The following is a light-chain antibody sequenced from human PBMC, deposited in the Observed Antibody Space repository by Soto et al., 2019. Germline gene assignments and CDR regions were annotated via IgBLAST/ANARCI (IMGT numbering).Light chain of an antibody. CDR2: DVA. CDR1: SSDFGGYNF. V-gene: IGLV2-14*03. CDR3: TSYTTSGAIV. Sequence: QSALTQPASVSGSPGQSITISFTGTSSDFGGYNFVSWYQQHPGNAPNLIIYDVASRPSGVSDRFSGSKSGNAASLTISGLQAEDEALYYCTSYTTSGAIVFGGGTKLTVL. J-gene: IGLJ3*02.